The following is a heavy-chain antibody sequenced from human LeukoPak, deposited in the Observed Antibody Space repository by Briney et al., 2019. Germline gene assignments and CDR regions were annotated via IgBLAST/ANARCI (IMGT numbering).Heavy chain of an antibody. Sequence: PGGSLRLSCAASGFTFSSYEMNWVRQAPGKGLEWVSYISSGGSTTYYADSVKGRFTISRDNAKNSLFLQMNSLRAEDTVVYYCARDIRYFEQYWGQGTLVTVSS. CDR1: GFTFSSYE. V-gene: IGHV3-48*03. CDR3: ARDIRYFEQY. D-gene: IGHD3-9*01. J-gene: IGHJ4*02. CDR2: ISSGGSTT.